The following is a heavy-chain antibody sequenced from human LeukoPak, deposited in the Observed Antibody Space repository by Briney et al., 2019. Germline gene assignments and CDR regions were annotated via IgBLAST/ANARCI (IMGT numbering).Heavy chain of an antibody. Sequence: PSETLSLTCTASGGSISSSSYYWGWIRQPPGKGLEWIGSIYYSGSTYYNPSLKSRVTISVDTSKNQFSLKLSSVTAADTAVYYCARARHGSGSYYAVDWFDPWGQGTLVTVSS. CDR2: IYYSGST. CDR1: GGSISSSSYY. CDR3: ARARHGSGSYYAVDWFDP. J-gene: IGHJ5*02. V-gene: IGHV4-39*07. D-gene: IGHD3-10*01.